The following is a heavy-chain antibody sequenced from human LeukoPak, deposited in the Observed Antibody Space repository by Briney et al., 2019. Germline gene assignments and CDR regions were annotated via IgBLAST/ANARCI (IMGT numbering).Heavy chain of an antibody. D-gene: IGHD6-13*01. V-gene: IGHV3-21*01. CDR3: ARGYGRADY. CDR2: ISSSSSYI. Sequence: GGSLRLSCAASGFTFSSYTMNWVRQAPGKGLEWVSSISSSSSYIYYADSAKGRFTISRDNAKNSLYLQMNSLRAEDTAVYYCARGYGRADYWGQGTLVTVSS. J-gene: IGHJ4*02. CDR1: GFTFSSYT.